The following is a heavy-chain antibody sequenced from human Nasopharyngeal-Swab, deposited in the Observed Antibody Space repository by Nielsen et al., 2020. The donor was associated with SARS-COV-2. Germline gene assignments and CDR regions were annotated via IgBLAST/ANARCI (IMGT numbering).Heavy chain of an antibody. CDR1: GFTFSSYS. D-gene: IGHD2-21*02. J-gene: IGHJ4*02. CDR2: ISSSSYI. V-gene: IGHV3-21*01. CDR3: ARDVGVTTAYYFDY. Sequence: GESLKISCAASGFTFSSYSMNWVRQAPGKGLEWVSSISSSSYIYYADSVKGRFTISRDNAKNSLYLQMNSLRAEDTAVYYCARDVGVTTAYYFDYWGQGTLVTVSS.